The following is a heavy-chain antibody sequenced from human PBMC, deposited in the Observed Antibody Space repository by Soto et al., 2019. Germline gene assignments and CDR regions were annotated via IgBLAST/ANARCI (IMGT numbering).Heavy chain of an antibody. CDR3: AREAHYCFDY. J-gene: IGHJ4*02. CDR1: GFTFSSYE. V-gene: IGHV3-48*03. CDR2: ISGSGGTI. Sequence: EVQLVESWGGLVQPGGSLRLSCAVSGFTFSSYEMHWVRQAPGKGLQWVSYISGSGGTISYADSVKGRFTISRDNAKNSLYLQMNSLGAEDTAVYYCAREAHYCFDYWGQGTLVTVSS.